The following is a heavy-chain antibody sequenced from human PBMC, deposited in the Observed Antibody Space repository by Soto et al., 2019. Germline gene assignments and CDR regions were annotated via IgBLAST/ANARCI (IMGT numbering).Heavy chain of an antibody. CDR2: ISYDGRKK. CDR1: GFTFSSYS. CDR3: AKDVTGTTPY. D-gene: IGHD1-20*01. J-gene: IGHJ4*02. V-gene: IGHV3-30*18. Sequence: GGSLRLSCAASGFTFSSYSMHWVRQAPGKGREWVAVISYDGRKKYYAESVKGRFTISRDNSKNTLYVQMNSLRAEDTAVYYCAKDVTGTTPYWGEGTLVTVSS.